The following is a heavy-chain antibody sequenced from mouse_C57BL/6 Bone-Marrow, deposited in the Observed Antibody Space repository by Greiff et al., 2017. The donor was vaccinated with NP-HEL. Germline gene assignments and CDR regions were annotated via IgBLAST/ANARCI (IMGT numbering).Heavy chain of an antibody. Sequence: QVQLKQSGPGLVQPSQSLSITCTVSGFSFTSYGVHWVRQSPGKGLAWLGVIWSGGSTDYNAAFISRLSISKDNSKSQVFFKMNSLQADDTAIYYCAIVYYYGSNAMDYWGQGTSVTVSS. D-gene: IGHD1-1*01. CDR3: AIVYYYGSNAMDY. CDR2: IWSGGST. J-gene: IGHJ4*01. CDR1: GFSFTSYG. V-gene: IGHV2-2*01.